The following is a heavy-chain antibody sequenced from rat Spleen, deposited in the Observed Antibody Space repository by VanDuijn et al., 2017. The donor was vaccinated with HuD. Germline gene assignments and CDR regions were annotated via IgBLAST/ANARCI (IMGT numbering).Heavy chain of an antibody. CDR2: IPSSSGT. CDR3: ARQLYPYYFDY. Sequence: EVQLVESGGGLVQPGRSLKLSCVASGFTFSDHGLNWIRQAPGKGLEWVAYIPSSSGTIYYADTVKGRFTISRDDAKDTLYLQLSSLRSEDTTLYYCARQLYPYYFDYWGQGVMVAVSS. J-gene: IGHJ2*01. CDR1: GFTFSDHG. V-gene: IGHV5-34*01. D-gene: IGHD1-2*01.